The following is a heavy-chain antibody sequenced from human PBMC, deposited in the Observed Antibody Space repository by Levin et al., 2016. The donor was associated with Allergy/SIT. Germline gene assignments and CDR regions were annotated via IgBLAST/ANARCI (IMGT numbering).Heavy chain of an antibody. V-gene: IGHV3-7*03. CDR2: IKQDGSEK. CDR3: AREIRGGAFDI. D-gene: IGHD2-15*01. J-gene: IGHJ3*02. Sequence: WIRQPPGKGPEWVANIKQDGSEKYYVDSVKGRFTISRDNAKNSLYLQMNSLRAEDTAVYYCAREIRGGAFDIWGQGTMVTVSS.